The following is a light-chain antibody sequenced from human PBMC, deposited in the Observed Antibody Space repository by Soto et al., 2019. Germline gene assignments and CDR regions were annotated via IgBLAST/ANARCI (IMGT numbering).Light chain of an antibody. V-gene: IGKV1-5*03. J-gene: IGKJ4*01. CDR2: KAS. Sequence: DIQMTQSPSTLSASVGDKITITCQASQSISWWLAWYQQKPGKAPKVLIYKASNSESGVPSRFSGSGSGTEFTLTINSLQPDDFATYYCQQYDSYPLIFGGGTRVEMK. CDR3: QQYDSYPLI. CDR1: QSISWW.